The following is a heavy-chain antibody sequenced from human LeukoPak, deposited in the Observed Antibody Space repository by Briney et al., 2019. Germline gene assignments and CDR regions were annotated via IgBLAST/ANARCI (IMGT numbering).Heavy chain of an antibody. Sequence: ASVKVSCKASGYTFTGYYMHWVRQAPGQGLEWMGWINPNSGGTNYAQKFQGRVTMTRDTSISTAYMELSRLRSDDTAVYCCATPSLKYSSSWYYFDYWGQGTLVTVSS. V-gene: IGHV1-2*02. CDR3: ATPSLKYSSSWYYFDY. J-gene: IGHJ4*02. D-gene: IGHD6-13*01. CDR1: GYTFTGYY. CDR2: INPNSGGT.